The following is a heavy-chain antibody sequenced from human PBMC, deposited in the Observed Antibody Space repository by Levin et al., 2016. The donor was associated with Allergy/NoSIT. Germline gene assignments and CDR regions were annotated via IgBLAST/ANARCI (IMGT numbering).Heavy chain of an antibody. Sequence: WIRQPPGKGLEWVAVISYDGSNKYYADSVKGRFTISRDNSKNTLYLQMNSLRAEDTAVYYCARGTATIIGYYYYGMDVWGQGTTVTVSS. CDR3: ARGTATIIGYYYYGMDV. D-gene: IGHD5-24*01. J-gene: IGHJ6*02. CDR2: ISYDGSNK. V-gene: IGHV3-30*04.